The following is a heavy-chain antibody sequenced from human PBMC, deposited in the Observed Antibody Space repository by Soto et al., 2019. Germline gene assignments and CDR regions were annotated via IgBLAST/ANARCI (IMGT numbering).Heavy chain of an antibody. V-gene: IGHV3-11*01. Sequence: QVQLVESGGGLVKPRGSLRLSCAATGFTFSDYYMSWIRQAPGKGLEWVSYVSSSGSTIYYADSVKGRFTISRDNAKNALYLEMNSLRAEDTAVYYCARDRIGYCSGGSCRQASAFDIWGQGTMVTVSS. D-gene: IGHD2-15*01. J-gene: IGHJ3*02. CDR2: VSSSGSTI. CDR1: GFTFSDYY. CDR3: ARDRIGYCSGGSCRQASAFDI.